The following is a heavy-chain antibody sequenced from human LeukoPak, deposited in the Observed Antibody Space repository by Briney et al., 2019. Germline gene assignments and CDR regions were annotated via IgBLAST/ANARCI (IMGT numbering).Heavy chain of an antibody. CDR2: ISWNSGSI. CDR3: AKDNRRHYTSGPNPDSLH. J-gene: IGHJ4*02. Sequence: GGSLRLSCAASGFTLTNYAMHWVRQPAGEGLEWVSGISWNSGSIDYADSVKGRFTISRDNAKNSLYLQMNSLRVEDTAFYYCAKDNRRHYTSGPNPDSLHWGQGALVTVSS. D-gene: IGHD6-19*01. V-gene: IGHV3-9*01. CDR1: GFTLTNYA.